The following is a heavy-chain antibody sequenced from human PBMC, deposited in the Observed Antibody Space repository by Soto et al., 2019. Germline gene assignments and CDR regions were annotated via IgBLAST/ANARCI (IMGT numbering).Heavy chain of an antibody. J-gene: IGHJ4*02. Sequence: GESLKISCKGSEYIFTNYWIGWVRQMPGKGLEWMGLIYPGDSDTRYSPSFQGLVTISADKSISTAYLQWSSLEASDTAMYYLVRLKNYYGSGVDRRYFDPWGQGTLVTVSS. CDR2: IYPGDSDT. D-gene: IGHD3-10*01. CDR1: EYIFTNYW. V-gene: IGHV5-51*01. CDR3: VRLKNYYGSGVDRRYFDP.